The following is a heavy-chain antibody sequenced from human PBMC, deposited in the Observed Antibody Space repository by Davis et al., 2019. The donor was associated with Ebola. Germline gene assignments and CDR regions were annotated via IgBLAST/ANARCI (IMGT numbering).Heavy chain of an antibody. CDR3: ARDAGNTYSYYYMDV. Sequence: PSETLSLTCAVYGGSFSGYYWSWIRQPPGKGLEWIGYIYSSGDTYYNPSLESRVTISVNTSKSQFSLRLSSVTAADTAVYYCARDAGNTYSYYYMDVWGKGTTVTVSS. D-gene: IGHD2-21*01. J-gene: IGHJ6*03. CDR1: GGSFSGYY. CDR2: IYSSGDT. V-gene: IGHV4-34*09.